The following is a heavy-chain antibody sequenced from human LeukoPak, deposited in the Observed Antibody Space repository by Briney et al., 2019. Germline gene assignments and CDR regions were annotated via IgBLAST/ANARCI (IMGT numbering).Heavy chain of an antibody. D-gene: IGHD4-17*01. V-gene: IGHV4-34*01. CDR2: IHHRRST. CDR3: ARGSIYDGAISAYFDY. J-gene: IGHJ4*02. Sequence: SETLSLTCRVYSHSFSVYFWTYIRHPPGGGLEWIGDIHHRRSTNYNPPLKSRFPISVDTSKTQCSRRLTSVTAADTAVYYCARGSIYDGAISAYFDYWGQGSLVTVSS. CDR1: SHSFSVYF.